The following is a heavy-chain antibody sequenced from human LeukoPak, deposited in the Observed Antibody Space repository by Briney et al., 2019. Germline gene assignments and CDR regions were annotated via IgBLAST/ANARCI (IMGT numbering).Heavy chain of an antibody. D-gene: IGHD6-13*01. CDR3: AKVTNIAAKVPNYFDY. Sequence: GGSLRLSCAASGLTFSSYAMTWVRQAPGKGLEWVSAISGSGGSTYYADSVKGRFTISRDNSKNTLYLQMNSLRAEDTAVYYCAKVTNIAAKVPNYFDYWGQGTLVTVSS. J-gene: IGHJ4*02. CDR1: GLTFSSYA. V-gene: IGHV3-23*01. CDR2: ISGSGGST.